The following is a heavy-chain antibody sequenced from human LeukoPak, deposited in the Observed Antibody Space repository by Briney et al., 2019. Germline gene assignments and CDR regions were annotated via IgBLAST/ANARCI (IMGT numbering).Heavy chain of an antibody. V-gene: IGHV1-69*13. CDR3: ARERVVGASNCFDI. J-gene: IGHJ3*02. CDR2: IIPIFGTA. D-gene: IGHD1-26*01. CDR1: GGTFSSYA. Sequence: GASVKVSCKASGGTFSSYAISWVRQAPGQGLEWMGGIIPIFGTANYAQKFQGRVTITADESTSTAYMELSSLRSEDTAVYYCARERVVGASNCFDIWGQGTMVTVSS.